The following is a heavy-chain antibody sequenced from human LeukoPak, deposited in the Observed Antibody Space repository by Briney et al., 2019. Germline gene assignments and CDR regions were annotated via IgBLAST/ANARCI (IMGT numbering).Heavy chain of an antibody. CDR2: INSDGSST. Sequence: GGSLRLSCAASGFTFSSYWMHWVRQAPGKGLVWVSRINSDGSSTSYADSVKGRFTISRDNAKNTLYLQMNSLRAEDTAVYYCVSPPMVTTDFYFDYWGQGTLVTVSS. V-gene: IGHV3-74*01. CDR3: VSPPMVTTDFYFDY. J-gene: IGHJ4*02. D-gene: IGHD4-17*01. CDR1: GFTFSSYW.